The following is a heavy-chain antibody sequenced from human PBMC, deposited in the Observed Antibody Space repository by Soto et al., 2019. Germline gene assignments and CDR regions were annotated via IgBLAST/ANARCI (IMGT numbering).Heavy chain of an antibody. Sequence: QVQLVQSGAEAKKPGASVKVSCKASGYTFTSYDINWVRQATGQGLEWMGWMNPNSGNTGYAQKFQGRVTMTRNTSISTAYMELSSLRSEDTAVYYCARVRAARRPNYYMDVWGKGTTVTVSS. CDR1: GYTFTSYD. CDR2: MNPNSGNT. CDR3: ARVRAARRPNYYMDV. V-gene: IGHV1-8*01. D-gene: IGHD6-6*01. J-gene: IGHJ6*03.